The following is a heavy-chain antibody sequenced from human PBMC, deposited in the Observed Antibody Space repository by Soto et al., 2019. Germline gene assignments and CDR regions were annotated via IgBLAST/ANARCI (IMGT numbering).Heavy chain of an antibody. V-gene: IGHV4-30-4*01. CDR2: IYYSGNT. J-gene: IGHJ4*02. Sequence: SETLSLTCSVSGGSISSGYCYWSWIRQPPGKGLEWIGNIYYSGNTYYNPSLKSRLIISIDTSKNQFSLKLSSVTAADTAVYYCARSASGSYVSRYFDYWGQGTLVTVSS. D-gene: IGHD1-26*01. CDR3: ARSASGSYVSRYFDY. CDR1: GGSISSGYCY.